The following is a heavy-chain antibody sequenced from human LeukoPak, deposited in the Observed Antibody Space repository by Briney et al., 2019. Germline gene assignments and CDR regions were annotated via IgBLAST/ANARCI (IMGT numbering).Heavy chain of an antibody. J-gene: IGHJ4*02. V-gene: IGHV1-69*05. D-gene: IGHD5-12*01. CDR3: ARGGGYMGD. CDR2: IIPIFGTA. CDR1: GYTFTSYG. Sequence: GASVKVSCKASGYTFTSYGISWVRQAPGQGLEWMGRIIPIFGTANYAQKFQGRVTITTDESTSTAYMELSSLRSEDTAVYYCARGGGYMGDWGQGTLVTVSS.